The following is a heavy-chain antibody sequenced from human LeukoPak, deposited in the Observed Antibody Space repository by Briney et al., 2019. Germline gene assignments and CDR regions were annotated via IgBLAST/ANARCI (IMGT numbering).Heavy chain of an antibody. D-gene: IGHD3-22*01. V-gene: IGHV5-51*01. Sequence: GESLKISCKGSGYRFTNYWIGWVRQMPGKGLELMGSIYPGDSDTRYSPSSQGQVTISADKSITTAYLHWSSLKASDTAIYYCARQGVYYSDSSAFYYWGQGTLVTVSS. CDR3: ARQGVYYSDSSAFYY. CDR2: IYPGDSDT. CDR1: GYRFTNYW. J-gene: IGHJ4*02.